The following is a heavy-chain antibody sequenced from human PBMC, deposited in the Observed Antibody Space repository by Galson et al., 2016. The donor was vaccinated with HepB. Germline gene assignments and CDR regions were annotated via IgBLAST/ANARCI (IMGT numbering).Heavy chain of an antibody. CDR3: ARGSTATTPLAY. J-gene: IGHJ4*02. CDR2: ISTYNGNT. V-gene: IGHV1-18*01. CDR1: GYSFSNCG. D-gene: IGHD4-11*01. Sequence: SVKVSCKASGYSFSNCGITWVRQAPGQGLEWMGWISTYNGNTDYDRKLHGRLTLATDASTTTAYLELRRLRFDDTAVYYCARGSTATTPLAYWGQGTLVNGSS.